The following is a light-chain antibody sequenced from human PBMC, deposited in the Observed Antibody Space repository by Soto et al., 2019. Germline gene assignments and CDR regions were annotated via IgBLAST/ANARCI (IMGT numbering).Light chain of an antibody. CDR2: DAS. Sequence: EIVLTQSPATLSLSPGERATLSCGASQSVSGNHLAWYQQKPGLAPRLLIYDASSRSTGIPDRFSGSGSGTDSTLFINRLETEDVAMYYCHQYGGSQITFGQGTRLEIK. CDR3: HQYGGSQIT. V-gene: IGKV3D-20*01. CDR1: QSVSGNH. J-gene: IGKJ5*01.